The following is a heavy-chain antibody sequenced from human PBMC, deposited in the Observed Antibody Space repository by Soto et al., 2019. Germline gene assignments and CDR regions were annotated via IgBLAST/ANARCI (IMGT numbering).Heavy chain of an antibody. D-gene: IGHD3-9*01. Sequence: SQALSLTCAISGDSVSSNSAGWNWIRQSPSRGLEWLGRTYYRSKWYNDYAVSVKSRITINPDTSKNQFSLQLNSVTPEDTAVYYCARVSGTYYDILTGYYNHYYYGMDVWGQGTRVTVSS. CDR2: TYYRSKWYN. CDR3: ARVSGTYYDILTGYYNHYYYGMDV. V-gene: IGHV6-1*01. J-gene: IGHJ6*02. CDR1: GDSVSSNSAG.